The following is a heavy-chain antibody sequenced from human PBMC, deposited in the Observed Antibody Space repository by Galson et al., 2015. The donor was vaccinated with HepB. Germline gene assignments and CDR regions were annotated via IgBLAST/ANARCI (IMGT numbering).Heavy chain of an antibody. V-gene: IGHV1-69*10. CDR2: IIPILGIA. D-gene: IGHD1-1*01. Sequence: SVKVSCKASGGTFSSYAISWVRQAPGQGLEWMGGIIPILGIANYAQKFQGRVTITADKSTSTAYMELSSLRSEDTAVYYCAVGETTNPGDYWGQGTLVTVSS. CDR1: GGTFSSYA. CDR3: AVGETTNPGDY. J-gene: IGHJ4*02.